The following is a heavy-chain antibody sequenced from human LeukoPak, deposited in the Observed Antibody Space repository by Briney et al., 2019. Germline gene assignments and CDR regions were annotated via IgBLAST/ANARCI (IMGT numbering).Heavy chain of an antibody. CDR2: ISAYNGNT. Sequence: ASVKVSCKASGYTFTSYGISWVRQAPGQGIEWMGWISAYNGNTNYAQKLQGRVTMTTDTSTSTAYMELRSLRSDDTAVYYCARDPVVPAASWFDPWGQGTLVTVSS. CDR3: ARDPVVPAASWFDP. D-gene: IGHD2-2*01. J-gene: IGHJ5*02. V-gene: IGHV1-18*01. CDR1: GYTFTSYG.